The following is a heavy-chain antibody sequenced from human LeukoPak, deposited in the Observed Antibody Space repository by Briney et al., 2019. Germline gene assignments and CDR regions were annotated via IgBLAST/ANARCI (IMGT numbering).Heavy chain of an antibody. D-gene: IGHD6-19*01. V-gene: IGHV1-46*01. J-gene: IGHJ4*02. CDR3: ARKDSSGWFDY. CDR2: INPSGGST. CDR1: GYTFTSYY. Sequence: ASVNVSCKASGYTFTSYYMHWVRQAPGQGLEWMGIINPSGGSTSYAQKFQGRVTMTRDTSTSTVYMELSSLRSEDTAVYYCARKDSSGWFDYWGQGTLVTVSS.